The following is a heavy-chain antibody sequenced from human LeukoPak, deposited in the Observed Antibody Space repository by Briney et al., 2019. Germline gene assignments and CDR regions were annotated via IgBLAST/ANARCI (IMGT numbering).Heavy chain of an antibody. CDR3: ARVVAYDSSGYYLYYFDY. J-gene: IGHJ4*02. CDR2: IHYSGDT. V-gene: IGHV4-31*03. Sequence: PSQTLSLTCTVSGGSISSGGYYWSWIRQHPGKGLEWIGYIHYSGDTYYSPSLKSRLTISVDTSKNQFSLRLRSVTAADTAVYYCARVVAYDSSGYYLYYFDYWGQGTLVTVAA. D-gene: IGHD3-22*01. CDR1: GGSISSGGYY.